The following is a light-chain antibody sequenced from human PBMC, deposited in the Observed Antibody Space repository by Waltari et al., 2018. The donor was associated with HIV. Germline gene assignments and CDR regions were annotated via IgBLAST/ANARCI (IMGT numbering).Light chain of an antibody. CDR1: GSNLGSRT. V-gene: IGLV1-44*01. J-gene: IGLJ3*02. Sequence: QSVLTQPPSLSAAPGHKINISCSGGGSNLGSRTVPWYQQLPSRAPKLIIDHDHRRPSGVSDRFTASKSGTSASLFISKLQAADEATYYCAAWDDSLSGFVFGGGT. CDR2: HDH. CDR3: AAWDDSLSGFV.